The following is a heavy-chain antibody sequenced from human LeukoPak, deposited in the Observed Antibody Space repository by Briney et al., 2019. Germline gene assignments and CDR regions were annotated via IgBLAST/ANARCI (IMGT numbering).Heavy chain of an antibody. CDR1: GLTSSRQS. CDR2: ISCSGGST. J-gene: IGHJ3*02. CDR3: AKSPIAAAGTRTAFDI. D-gene: IGHD6-13*01. V-gene: IGHV3-23*01. Sequence: APCLSLSCAVSGLTSSRQSSSWVRQAPGKGLEWVAAISCSGGSTYYADSVKGRVTISRDNSKNTLYLQMNSLRAEDTAVYYCAKSPIAAAGTRTAFDIWGQGTMVTVSS.